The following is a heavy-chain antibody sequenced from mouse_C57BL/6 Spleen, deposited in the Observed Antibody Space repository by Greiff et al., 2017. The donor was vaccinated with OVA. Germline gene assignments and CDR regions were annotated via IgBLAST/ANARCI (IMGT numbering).Heavy chain of an antibody. D-gene: IGHD1-1*01. CDR3: ARGGYYGSPFYAMDD. CDR2: IYPGDGDT. J-gene: IGHJ4*01. V-gene: IGHV1-82*01. CDR1: GYAFSSSW. Sequence: QVQLKESGPELVKPGASVKISCKASGYAFSSSWMNWVKQRPGKGLEWIGRIYPGDGDTNYNGKFKGKATLTAYKSSSTAYMQLSSLTSEDSAVYFCARGGYYGSPFYAMDDWGQGTSVTVSS.